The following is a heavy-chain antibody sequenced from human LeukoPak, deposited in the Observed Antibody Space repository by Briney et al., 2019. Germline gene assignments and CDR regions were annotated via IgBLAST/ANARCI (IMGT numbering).Heavy chain of an antibody. CDR1: GGSISSGGYY. CDR3: VRQQLAYFDY. J-gene: IGHJ4*02. D-gene: IGHD6-13*01. Sequence: SQTLSLTCTVSGGSISSGGYYWSWIRQHPGKGLEWIGYIYYSGSTYYNPSLKSRVTISVDTSKNQFSLKLSSVTAADTAVYYCVRQQLAYFDYWGQGTLVTVSS. V-gene: IGHV4-31*03. CDR2: IYYSGST.